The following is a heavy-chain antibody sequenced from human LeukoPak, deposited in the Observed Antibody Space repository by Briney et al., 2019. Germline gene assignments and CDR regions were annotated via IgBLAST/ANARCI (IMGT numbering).Heavy chain of an antibody. J-gene: IGHJ4*02. CDR3: ARGNDYYDSSGYYY. CDR1: GFTFSSYS. V-gene: IGHV3-21*01. Sequence: GGSLRLSCAASGFTFSSYSMNWVRQAPGKGLEWVSFISSSSSYIYYADSVKGRFTISRDNARNSLYLQMNSLRAEDTAVYYCARGNDYYDSSGYYYWGQGTLVTVSS. D-gene: IGHD3-22*01. CDR2: ISSSSSYI.